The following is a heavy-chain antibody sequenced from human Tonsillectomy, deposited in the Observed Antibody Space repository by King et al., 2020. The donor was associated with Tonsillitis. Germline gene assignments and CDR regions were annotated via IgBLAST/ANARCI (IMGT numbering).Heavy chain of an antibody. Sequence: VQLVESGGGLVQPGGSLRLSCAASGFTFSSYWMTWVRQAPGKGREWVANIKQDGSEKYYVDSVKGRFTISRDNAKNSLYLQMNSLRAEDAAVFYCATDPTYYYDSSGYYYSHFDYWGQGTLVTVSS. CDR3: ATDPTYYYDSSGYYYSHFDY. D-gene: IGHD3-22*01. V-gene: IGHV3-7*04. J-gene: IGHJ4*02. CDR1: GFTFSSYW. CDR2: IKQDGSEK.